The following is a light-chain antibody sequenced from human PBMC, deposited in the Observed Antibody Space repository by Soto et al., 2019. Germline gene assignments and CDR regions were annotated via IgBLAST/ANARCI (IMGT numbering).Light chain of an antibody. J-gene: IGKJ5*01. V-gene: IGKV3-20*01. CDR2: GAS. CDR1: QSVVSSD. CDR3: QQYHKWPPIT. Sequence: EIVLTQSPGTLSLSPGERATLSCRASQSVVSSDLAWYQQAPGQAPRLLIYGASSRATGIPDRFSGSGSGTHFTLTISRLEPEDFAVYYCQQYHKWPPITFGQGTRLEIK.